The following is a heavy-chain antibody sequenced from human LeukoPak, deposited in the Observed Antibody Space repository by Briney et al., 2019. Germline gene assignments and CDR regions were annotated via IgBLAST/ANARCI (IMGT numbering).Heavy chain of an antibody. CDR3: AKATTVTPFYNFDY. D-gene: IGHD4-17*01. J-gene: IGHJ4*02. V-gene: IGHV3-23*01. CDR1: GFTFRDYG. Sequence: GGSLRLSCAASGFTFRDYGMSWVRQAPGKGLEWVSAISSSGAYTYYADSVKGRFTISRDNSKNTLYLQMNSLRAEDTAVYYCAKATTVTPFYNFDYWGQGTLVTVSS. CDR2: ISSSGAYT.